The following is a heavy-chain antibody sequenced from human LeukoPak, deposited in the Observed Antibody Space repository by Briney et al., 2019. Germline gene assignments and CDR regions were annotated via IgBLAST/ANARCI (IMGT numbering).Heavy chain of an antibody. CDR2: ISGGGGST. CDR3: AKGVGEFGFRFDS. Sequence: GGSLRLSCEVSGFTFSSHAMGWVRQAPGEGLEWVSVISGGGGSTYYADSLKGRFTISRDNSKNTLYLQMNSLTAADTAVYYCAKGVGEFGFRFDSWGQGTLVTVSS. V-gene: IGHV3-23*01. J-gene: IGHJ4*02. D-gene: IGHD3-16*01. CDR1: GFTFSSHA.